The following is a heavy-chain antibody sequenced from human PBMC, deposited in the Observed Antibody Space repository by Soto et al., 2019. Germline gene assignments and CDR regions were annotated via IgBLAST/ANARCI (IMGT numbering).Heavy chain of an antibody. CDR1: GITFSGYW. V-gene: IGHV3-74*01. J-gene: IGHJ4*02. Sequence: EVQLVESGGGSVQPGGSLRRSCVASGITFSGYWMHWVRQVPGKGLVWVARVDSDGSGTSYADSVKGRFTISRDNAKNTLYLQMNRLRVEDTAVYYCANVVEHWGQGIPVTVSS. CDR3: ANVVEH. CDR2: VDSDGSGT. D-gene: IGHD3-16*02.